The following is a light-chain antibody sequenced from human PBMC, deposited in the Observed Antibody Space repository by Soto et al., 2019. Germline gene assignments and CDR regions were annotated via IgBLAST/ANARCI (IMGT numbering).Light chain of an antibody. CDR1: QTIYSRY. V-gene: IGKV3-20*01. J-gene: IGKJ1*01. Sequence: EVVLTQSPGTLSLSPGESATLSCRASQTIYSRYLACYQQRPGQAPRLLMSVASNRATGIPDRFSASGSETDFTLANSRLQPEDVAVYYCQQYCRPPATFGQGTKVEMK. CDR3: QQYCRPPAT. CDR2: VAS.